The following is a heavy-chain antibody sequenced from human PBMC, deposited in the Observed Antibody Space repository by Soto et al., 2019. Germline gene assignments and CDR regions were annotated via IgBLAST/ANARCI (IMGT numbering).Heavy chain of an antibody. V-gene: IGHV6-1*01. Sequence: SQTLSLTCAISGDSVSSNSAAWNWIRQSPSRGLEWLGRTYYRSKWYNDYAVSVKSRITINQDTSKKQFSLQLNSVTPEDTAVYYGVRDHRRFLEWLLSYYFDYWGQGTLVTVSS. CDR1: GDSVSSNSAA. CDR2: TYYRSKWYN. J-gene: IGHJ4*02. CDR3: VRDHRRFLEWLLSYYFDY. D-gene: IGHD3-3*01.